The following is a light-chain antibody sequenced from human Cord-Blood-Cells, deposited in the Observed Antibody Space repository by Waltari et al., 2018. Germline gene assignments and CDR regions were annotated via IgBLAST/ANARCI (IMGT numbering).Light chain of an antibody. V-gene: IGKV1-39*01. Sequence: DNQMTQSPSSLSASVGDRVTITCRASQSISSYLNWYQQKPGKAPKLLIYAASSLQSGIPSRFSGSVSGTDFTLTISSLQPEDFATYYCQQSYSTFLYTFGQGTKLEIK. CDR3: QQSYSTFLYT. CDR2: AAS. CDR1: QSISSY. J-gene: IGKJ2*01.